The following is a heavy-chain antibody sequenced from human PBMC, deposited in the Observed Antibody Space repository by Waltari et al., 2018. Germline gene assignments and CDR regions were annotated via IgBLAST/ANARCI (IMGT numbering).Heavy chain of an antibody. Sequence: QVQLVQSGAEVKKPGASVKVSCKVSGYTLTELSMHWVRQAPGKGLEWMGGFDTEDGETIYAQKFQGRVTMTEDTSTDTAYMELSSLGSEDTAVYYCATDRRYYTTFELRFDYWGQGTLVTVSS. CDR1: GYTLTELS. J-gene: IGHJ4*02. CDR3: ATDRRYYTTFELRFDY. V-gene: IGHV1-24*01. D-gene: IGHD3-3*01. CDR2: FDTEDGET.